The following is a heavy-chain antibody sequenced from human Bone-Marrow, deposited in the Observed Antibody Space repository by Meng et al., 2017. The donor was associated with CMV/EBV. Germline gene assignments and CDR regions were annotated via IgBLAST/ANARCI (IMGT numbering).Heavy chain of an antibody. CDR1: GFTFSTYV. CDR2: ISYDGSNK. J-gene: IGHJ5*02. CDR3: AKGSWAVVPAASRYDP. D-gene: IGHD2-2*01. V-gene: IGHV3-30*04. Sequence: GESLKISCAASGFTFSTYVMHWVRQAPGKGLEWVAVISYDGSNKYYADSVKGRFTISRDNSKNTLYLQMNSLRAEDTAVYYCAKGSWAVVPAASRYDPWGQGTLVTVSS.